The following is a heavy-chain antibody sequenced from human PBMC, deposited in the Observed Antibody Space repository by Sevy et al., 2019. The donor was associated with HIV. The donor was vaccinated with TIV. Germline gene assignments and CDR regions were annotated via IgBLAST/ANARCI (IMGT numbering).Heavy chain of an antibody. D-gene: IGHD3-22*01. CDR1: GFSFDSYG. CDR2: ISGSGTRT. CDR3: AKGGERHYDPDEIGYYFYYYNMDV. V-gene: IGHV3-23*01. J-gene: IGHJ6*03. Sequence: GGSLRLSCAVSGFSFDSYGMTWVRQAPGKGLEWVSGISGSGTRTYYADSVKGRFIISRDNSKNTLYLQMNSLRSEDKAIYYCAKGGERHYDPDEIGYYFYYYNMDVWGKGTTVTVSS.